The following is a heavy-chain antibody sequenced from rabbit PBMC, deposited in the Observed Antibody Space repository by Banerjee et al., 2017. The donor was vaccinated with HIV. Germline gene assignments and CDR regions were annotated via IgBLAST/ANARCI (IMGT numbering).Heavy chain of an antibody. Sequence: QEQLEESGGDLVKPEGSLTLTCTASGFSFSNSYWICWVRQAPGKGLEWIACIDAGGGSAYYASWAKGRFTISETSSTTVTLQMTSLTAADTATYFCARDPRYDDWMYFNLWGPGTLVTVS. D-gene: IGHD2-1*01. CDR2: IDAGGGSA. CDR1: GFSFSNSYW. J-gene: IGHJ4*01. V-gene: IGHV1S45*01. CDR3: ARDPRYDDWMYFNL.